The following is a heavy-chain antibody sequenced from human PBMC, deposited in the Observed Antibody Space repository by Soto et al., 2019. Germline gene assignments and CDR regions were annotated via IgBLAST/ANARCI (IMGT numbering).Heavy chain of an antibody. V-gene: IGHV1-46*01. D-gene: IGHD1-26*01. CDR1: VYTFTSYY. Sequence: XSVKVSCKASVYTFTSYYMHWVRQAPGQGLEWMGIINPSGGSTSYAQKFQGRVTMTRDTSTSTVYMELSSLRSEDTAVYYCARVGATKNYYYYGMDVWGQGTTVTVSS. CDR2: INPSGGST. CDR3: ARVGATKNYYYYGMDV. J-gene: IGHJ6*02.